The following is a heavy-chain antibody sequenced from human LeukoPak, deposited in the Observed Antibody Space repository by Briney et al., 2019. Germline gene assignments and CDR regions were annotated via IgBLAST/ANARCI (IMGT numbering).Heavy chain of an antibody. D-gene: IGHD3-3*01. V-gene: IGHV1-46*01. CDR2: INPSGGST. CDR3: ASHDGEDFDY. J-gene: IGHJ4*02. Sequence: ASVKVSCKASGYTFTSYYMHWVRQAPGQGLEWMGIINPSGGSTSYAQKFQGRVTMARDTSTSTVYMELSSLGSEDTAVYYCASHDGEDFDYWGQGTLVTVSS. CDR1: GYTFTSYY.